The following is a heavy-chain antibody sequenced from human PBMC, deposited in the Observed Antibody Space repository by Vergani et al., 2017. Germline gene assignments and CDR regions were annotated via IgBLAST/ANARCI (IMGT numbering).Heavy chain of an antibody. V-gene: IGHV3-30*04. J-gene: IGHJ2*01. CDR1: GFTFSSYA. CDR3: ARGLRYFDL. D-gene: IGHD4/OR15-4a*01. CDR2: ISYDGSNK. Sequence: QVQLVESGGGVVQPGRSLRLSCAASGFTFSSYALHWVRQAPGKGLEWVAVISYDGSNKYYADSVKGRFTISRDNSKNTLDLQMNSLRAEDTAVYYCARGLRYFDLWGRGTLVTVSS.